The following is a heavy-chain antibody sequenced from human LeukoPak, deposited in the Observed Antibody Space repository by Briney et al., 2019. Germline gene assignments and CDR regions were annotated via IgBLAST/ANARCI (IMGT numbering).Heavy chain of an antibody. V-gene: IGHV1-69*02. CDR3: ARMSTVTGPFDY. CDR2: IIPILGIA. D-gene: IGHD4-11*01. CDR1: GGTFSSYT. Sequence: ASVKVSCKASGGTFSSYTISWVRQAPGQGLEWMGRIIPILGIANYAQKFQGRVTITADKSTSTAYMELSSLRSEDTAVYYCARMSTVTGPFDYWGQGTLVTVSS. J-gene: IGHJ4*02.